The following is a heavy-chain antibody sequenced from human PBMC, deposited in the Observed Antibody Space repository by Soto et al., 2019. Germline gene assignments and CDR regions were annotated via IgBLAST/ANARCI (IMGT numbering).Heavy chain of an antibody. D-gene: IGHD3-10*01. CDR3: ARHTSYYYGSGSYYFDY. CDR1: GGSISSSSYY. V-gene: IGHV4-39*01. CDR2: IYYSGST. Sequence: QLQLQESGPGLVKPSETLSLTCTVSGGSISSSSYYWGWIRQPPGKGLEWIGSIYYSGSTYYNPSLNSRVTISVDTSKNQFSMKLSSVTAADTAVYYCARHTSYYYGSGSYYFDYWGQGTLVTVSS. J-gene: IGHJ4*02.